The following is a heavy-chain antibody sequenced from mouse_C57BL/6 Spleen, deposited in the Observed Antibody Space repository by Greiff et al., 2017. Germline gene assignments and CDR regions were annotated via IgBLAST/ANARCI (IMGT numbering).Heavy chain of an antibody. CDR1: GYTFTSYW. CDR2: IHPNSGST. D-gene: IGHD3-1*01. Sequence: QVQLQQSGAELVKPGASVKLSCKASGYTFTSYWMHWVKQRPGQGLEWIGMIHPNSGSTNYNEKFKSKATLTVDKSSSTAYMQLSSLTSEDSAVYYCARRGLSHYFDYWGQGTTLTVSS. V-gene: IGHV1-64*01. CDR3: ARRGLSHYFDY. J-gene: IGHJ2*01.